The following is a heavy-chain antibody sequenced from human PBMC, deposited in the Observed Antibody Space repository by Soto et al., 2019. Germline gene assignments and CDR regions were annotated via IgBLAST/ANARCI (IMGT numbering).Heavy chain of an antibody. CDR1: GFTVSSYY. CDR3: ARGLRDYGGNSY. CDR2: IYSGGST. D-gene: IGHD4-17*01. J-gene: IGHJ4*02. Sequence: GGSLRLSCAASGFTVSSYYMSWVRQAPGKGLEWVSVIYSGGSTYYADSVKGRFTISRENSKNTLYLEMNSLRAEDTAVYYCARGLRDYGGNSYWGQGTLVTVSS. V-gene: IGHV3-53*01.